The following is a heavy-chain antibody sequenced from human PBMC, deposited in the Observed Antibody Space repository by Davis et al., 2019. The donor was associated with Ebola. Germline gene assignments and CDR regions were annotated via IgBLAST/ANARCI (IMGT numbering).Heavy chain of an antibody. D-gene: IGHD2-2*01. CDR2: IYYSGST. CDR1: GGSISSYY. CDR3: AKEIHCISTSCPLNSYYYYGMDV. V-gene: IGHV4-59*12. J-gene: IGHJ6*02. Sequence: SETLSLTCTVSGGSISSYYWSWIRQPPGKGLEWIGYIYYSGSTNYNPSLKSRVTISVDTSKNQFSLKLSSVTAADTAVYYCAKEIHCISTSCPLNSYYYYGMDVWGQGTTVTVSS.